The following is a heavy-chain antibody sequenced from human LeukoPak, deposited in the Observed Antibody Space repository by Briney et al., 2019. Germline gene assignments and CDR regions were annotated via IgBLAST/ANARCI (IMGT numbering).Heavy chain of an antibody. CDR1: GFSFSNYG. D-gene: IGHD2-2*01. Sequence: GGSLRLSCAASGFSFSNYGMSWVRQAPGKGLEWVPSISSGGDNTYYADSVRGRFTISRDNSKNTLYLQLNSLRAEDTAVYYCAKSHRGHCSTTTCDDEGDYWGQGTLVTVSS. J-gene: IGHJ4*02. V-gene: IGHV3-23*01. CDR2: ISSGGDNT. CDR3: AKSHRGHCSTTTCDDEGDY.